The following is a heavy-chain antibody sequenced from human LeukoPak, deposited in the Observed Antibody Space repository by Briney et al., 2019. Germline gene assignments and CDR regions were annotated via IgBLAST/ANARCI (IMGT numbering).Heavy chain of an antibody. CDR1: GGSISSSSYY. CDR2: IYTSGST. D-gene: IGHD6-6*01. Sequence: PSETLSLTCTVSGGSISSSSYYWSWIRQPAGKGLEWIGRIYTSGSTNYNPSLKSRVTMSVDTSKNQFSLKLSSVTAADTAVYYCARGVYSSSQYYFDYWGQGTLVTVSS. CDR3: ARGVYSSSQYYFDY. V-gene: IGHV4-61*02. J-gene: IGHJ4*02.